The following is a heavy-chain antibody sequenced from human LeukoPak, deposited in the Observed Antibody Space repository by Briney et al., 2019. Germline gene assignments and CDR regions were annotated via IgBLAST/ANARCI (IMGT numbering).Heavy chain of an antibody. CDR2: INTNTGNP. V-gene: IGHV7-4-1*02. D-gene: IGHD1-14*01. J-gene: IGHJ6*03. Sequence: ASVKVSCKASGYTFTSYAMNWVRQAPGQGLEWMGWINTNTGNPTYAQGFTGRFVFSLDTSVSTAYLQISSLKAEDTAVYYCARVTAPNYYYYYMDVWGKGTTVTVSS. CDR3: ARVTAPNYYYYYMDV. CDR1: GYTFTSYA.